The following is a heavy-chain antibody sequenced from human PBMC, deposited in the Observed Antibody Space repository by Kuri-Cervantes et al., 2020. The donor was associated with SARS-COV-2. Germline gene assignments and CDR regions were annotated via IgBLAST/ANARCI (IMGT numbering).Heavy chain of an antibody. CDR3: AKDHLRWLVPKTDAFDI. Sequence: GGSLRHSCAASGFTFDDYAMHWVRQAPGKGLEWVSLISWDGGSTYYADSVKGRFTISRDNSKNSLYLQMNSLRAEDTALYYCAKDHLRWLVPKTDAFDIWGQGTMVTVSS. J-gene: IGHJ3*02. CDR2: ISWDGGST. CDR1: GFTFDDYA. D-gene: IGHD6-19*01. V-gene: IGHV3-43D*03.